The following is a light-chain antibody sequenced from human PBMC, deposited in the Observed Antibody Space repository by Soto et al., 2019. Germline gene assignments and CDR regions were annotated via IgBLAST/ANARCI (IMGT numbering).Light chain of an antibody. J-gene: IGLJ1*01. V-gene: IGLV2-14*01. CDR3: SSYTGSSTLSV. Sequence: QSALTQPASVSGSPGKSITISCTGPSSDVGGYNYVSWYQQHPGKAPKLLIYEVSNRPSGVSNRFSGSKSGNTASLTISGLQAEDEADYYCSSYTGSSTLSVFGPGTKLTVL. CDR1: SSDVGGYNY. CDR2: EVS.